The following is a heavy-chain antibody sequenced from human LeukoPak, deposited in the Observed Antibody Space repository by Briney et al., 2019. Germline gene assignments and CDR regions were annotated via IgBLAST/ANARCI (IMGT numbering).Heavy chain of an antibody. CDR3: ARKGGYIDYFDY. D-gene: IGHD6-13*01. J-gene: IGHJ4*02. CDR1: GYTFTGYY. V-gene: IGHV1-18*04. Sequence: ASVKVSCKASGYTFTGYYMHWVRQAPGQGLEWMGWISAYNGNTNYAQKLQGRVTMTTDTSTSTAYMELRSLRSDDTAVYYCARKGGYIDYFDYWSQGTLVTVSS. CDR2: ISAYNGNT.